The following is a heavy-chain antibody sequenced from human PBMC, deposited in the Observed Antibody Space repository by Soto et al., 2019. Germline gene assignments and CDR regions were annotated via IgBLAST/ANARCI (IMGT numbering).Heavy chain of an antibody. Sequence: EVQLVESGGGLVQPGGSLRLSCAASGYTFSHYWNTWVRQTPGKGLEWVANVKEDGSEKYYVDSVKGRFTIFRDNAKNSLDLQMSSLSAEDTAVYYCARGHYGMDVWGQGATVTVSS. CDR3: ARGHYGMDV. CDR2: VKEDGSEK. CDR1: GYTFSHYW. J-gene: IGHJ6*02. V-gene: IGHV3-7*03.